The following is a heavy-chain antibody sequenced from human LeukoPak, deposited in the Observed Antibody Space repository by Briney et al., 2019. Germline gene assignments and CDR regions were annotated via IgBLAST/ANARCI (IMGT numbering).Heavy chain of an antibody. Sequence: SETLSLTCAVSGGSIRSYYWTCIRQPPGKGLEWIGDISYSGSTNYNPSLKSRVTISLDTSQNQFSLRLNSVTAADTSGYYCSRCTHSSGWSYFYYWGQGTLVTVSS. CDR1: GGSIRSYY. CDR2: ISYSGST. J-gene: IGHJ1*01. D-gene: IGHD6-19*01. V-gene: IGHV4-59*01. CDR3: SRCTHSSGWSYFYY.